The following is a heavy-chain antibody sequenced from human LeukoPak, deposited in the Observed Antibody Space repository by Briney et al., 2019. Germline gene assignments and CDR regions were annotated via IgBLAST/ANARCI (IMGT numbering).Heavy chain of an antibody. CDR3: ARGGGYDSLNFDY. Sequence: PSETLSLTCTVSGGSISSYYWSWIRQPPGKGLEWIGYIYYSGSTNYNPSLKSRVTISVDTSKNQFSLKLSSVTAVDTAVYYCARGGGYDSLNFDYWGQGTLVTVSS. CDR1: GGSISSYY. V-gene: IGHV4-59*01. J-gene: IGHJ4*02. CDR2: IYYSGST. D-gene: IGHD5-12*01.